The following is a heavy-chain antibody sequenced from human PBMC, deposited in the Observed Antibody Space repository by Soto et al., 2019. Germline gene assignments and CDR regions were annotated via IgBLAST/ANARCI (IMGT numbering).Heavy chain of an antibody. CDR1: GFTFSNYG. CDR2: ISYDGSNK. J-gene: IGHJ4*02. Sequence: AGGSLRLSCAASGFTFSNYGMHWVRQAPGKGLEWVAVISYDGSNKYYAGSLKGRFTISRDNSKNTLYLQMNSLGAEDTAVYYCAKGAYGSGSLYYFDYWGQGTLVTVSS. V-gene: IGHV3-30*18. CDR3: AKGAYGSGSLYYFDY. D-gene: IGHD3-10*01.